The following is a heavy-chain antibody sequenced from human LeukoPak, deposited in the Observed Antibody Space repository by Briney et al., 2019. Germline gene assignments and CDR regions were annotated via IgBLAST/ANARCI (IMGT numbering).Heavy chain of an antibody. D-gene: IGHD3-10*01. CDR2: ISSRSSYI. J-gene: IGHJ3*02. V-gene: IGHV3-21*01. Sequence: GGSLRLSCAASGFTFSSYTMKWVRQAPGKGLEWVSSISSRSSYIYYADSAKGRFTISRDNAESSLYLQMNSLRAEDTAVYYCARNTWFGEGIDAFDIWGQGTMVTVSS. CDR1: GFTFSSYT. CDR3: ARNTWFGEGIDAFDI.